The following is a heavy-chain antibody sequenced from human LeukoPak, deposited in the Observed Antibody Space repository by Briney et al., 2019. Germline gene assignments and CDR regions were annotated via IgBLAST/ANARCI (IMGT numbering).Heavy chain of an antibody. J-gene: IGHJ4*02. D-gene: IGHD4-17*01. Sequence: GGSLRLSCAASGFTFSNYWMSWVRQAPGKGLEWVGNIQEDGSAKYYVDSVKGRFTISRDNAKNSLYLQMNSLRAEDTAVYYCARVSYGDRYWGREPGSPSRQ. CDR2: IQEDGSAK. CDR1: GFTFSNYW. CDR3: ARVSYGDRY. V-gene: IGHV3-7*04.